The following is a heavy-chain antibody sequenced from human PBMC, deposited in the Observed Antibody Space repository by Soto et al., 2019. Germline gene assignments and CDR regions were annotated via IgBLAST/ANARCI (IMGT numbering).Heavy chain of an antibody. CDR2: ISYDGSNK. D-gene: IGHD6-19*01. J-gene: IGHJ6*02. V-gene: IGHV3-30*18. CDR3: AEDLDISIAVAGYYYYYGMDV. CDR1: GFTFNTYG. Sequence: PGGSLRLSCAASGFTFNTYGMHWVRQAPGKGLEWVAVISYDGSNKYYGDSVKGRFTISRDNSKNTLYLQMNSLRSEDTAVYYCAEDLDISIAVAGYYYYYGMDVWGQGTTVTVSS.